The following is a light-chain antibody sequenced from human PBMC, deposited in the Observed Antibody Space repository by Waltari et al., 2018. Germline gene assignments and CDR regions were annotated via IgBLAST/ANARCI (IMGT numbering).Light chain of an antibody. CDR1: QSVSKS. Sequence: EIVLTQSPGTLSLSPGERVPLSCMASQSVSKSLAWYQQKPGQAPRLLIYAATSRATGIPGRVSGSGSGTDFSLTISRLEPEDFAVYYCQHYVRLPATFGQGTKVEI. J-gene: IGKJ1*01. CDR3: QHYVRLPAT. CDR2: AAT. V-gene: IGKV3-20*01.